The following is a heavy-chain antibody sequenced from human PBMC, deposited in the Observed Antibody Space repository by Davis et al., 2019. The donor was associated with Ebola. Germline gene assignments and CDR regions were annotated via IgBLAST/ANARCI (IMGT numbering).Heavy chain of an antibody. J-gene: IGHJ4*02. V-gene: IGHV4-34*01. Sequence: SETLSLTCAVYGGSFSGYYWSWIRQPPGKVLEWIVEINHSGSTNYNPSLKSRVTISVDTTKNQFSLKLSSVTAADTAVYYCARDSPYGAAWFDYWGQGTLVTVSS. CDR1: GGSFSGYY. CDR3: ARDSPYGAAWFDY. D-gene: IGHD4-17*01. CDR2: INHSGST.